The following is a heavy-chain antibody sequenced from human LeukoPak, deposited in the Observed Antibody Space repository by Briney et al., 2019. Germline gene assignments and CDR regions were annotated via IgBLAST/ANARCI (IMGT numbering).Heavy chain of an antibody. CDR1: GYSFITSW. Sequence: GESLKISCKGSGYSFITSWIGWVRQMPGKGLEWMGIIYPGDSDTTYSPSFQGQVTISADKSISTAYPQWSSLKASDTAMYYCARHGNYGDDGDLGYWGQGTLVTVSS. J-gene: IGHJ4*02. CDR3: ARHGNYGDDGDLGY. D-gene: IGHD4-17*01. V-gene: IGHV5-51*01. CDR2: IYPGDSDT.